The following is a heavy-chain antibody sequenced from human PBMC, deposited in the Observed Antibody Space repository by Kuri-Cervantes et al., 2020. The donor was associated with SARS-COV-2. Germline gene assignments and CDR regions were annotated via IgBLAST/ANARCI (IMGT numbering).Heavy chain of an antibody. V-gene: IGHV3-33*06. J-gene: IGHJ2*01. D-gene: IGHD2-8*01. CDR3: AKMERWNVLMVYATILTGYFDL. CDR2: IWYDGSNK. Sequence: GGSLRLSCAASGFTFSSYGMHWVRQAPGKGLEWVAVIWYDGSNKYYADSVKGRFTISRDNSKNTLYLQMNSLRAEDTAVYYCAKMERWNVLMVYATILTGYFDLWGRGTLVTVSS. CDR1: GFTFSSYG.